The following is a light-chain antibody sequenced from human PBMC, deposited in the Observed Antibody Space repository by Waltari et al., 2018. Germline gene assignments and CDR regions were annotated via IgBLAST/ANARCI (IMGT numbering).Light chain of an antibody. J-gene: IGKJ4*01. Sequence: EIVCTQSPGTLSLSPGERATLSCRASQTVRTTYLAWYQQKPGQAPTLLIYGASSRATGIPDRFSGSGSGTDFCLTISRLEPEDFAVYYCQQYDISPVTFGGGTKVEIK. CDR2: GAS. V-gene: IGKV3-20*01. CDR1: QTVRTTY. CDR3: QQYDISPVT.